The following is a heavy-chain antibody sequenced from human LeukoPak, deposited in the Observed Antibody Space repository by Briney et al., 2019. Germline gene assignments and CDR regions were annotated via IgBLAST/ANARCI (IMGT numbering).Heavy chain of an antibody. CDR1: GGSISSYY. J-gene: IGHJ4*02. Sequence: SQTLSLTCTVSGGSISSYYWSWIRQPPGKGLEWIGYIYYSGSTNYNPSLKSRVTISVDTSKNQFSLKLSSVTAADTAVYYCARDYYDSSGSHYFDYWGQGTLVTVSS. V-gene: IGHV4-59*01. D-gene: IGHD3-22*01. CDR3: ARDYYDSSGSHYFDY. CDR2: IYYSGST.